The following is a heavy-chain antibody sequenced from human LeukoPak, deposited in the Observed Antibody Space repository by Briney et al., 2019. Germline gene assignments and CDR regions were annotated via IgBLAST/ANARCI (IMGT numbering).Heavy chain of an antibody. CDR1: GGSISSYY. CDR3: ARVYSYGPNWFDP. D-gene: IGHD5-18*01. CDR2: IYYSGST. V-gene: IGHV4-59*01. J-gene: IGHJ5*02. Sequence: PSETLSLTCTVSGGSISSYYWSWLRQPPGKGLEWMGYIYYSGSTNYHPSLKSRVTISVGTSKNQSSLKLSSVTAADTAVYYCARVYSYGPNWFDPWGQGTLVTVSS.